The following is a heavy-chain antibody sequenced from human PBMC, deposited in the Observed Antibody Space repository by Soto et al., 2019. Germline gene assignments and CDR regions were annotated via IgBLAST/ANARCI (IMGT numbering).Heavy chain of an antibody. Sequence: EVQLLESGGGLVQPGGSLRLSCAASGFTFSSYAMSWVRQAPGKGLEWVSAISGSGGSTYYADSVKGRFTISRDNSKNTLYLQMNSLRAGDTAVYYCAKGDIVAGGYFDYWGQGTLVTVSS. CDR3: AKGDIVAGGYFDY. CDR2: ISGSGGST. D-gene: IGHD2-15*01. CDR1: GFTFSSYA. V-gene: IGHV3-23*01. J-gene: IGHJ4*02.